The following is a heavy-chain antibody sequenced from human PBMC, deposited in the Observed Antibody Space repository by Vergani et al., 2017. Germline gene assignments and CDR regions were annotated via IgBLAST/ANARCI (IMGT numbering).Heavy chain of an antibody. V-gene: IGHV1-8*03. CDR1: GYTFTSYD. D-gene: IGHD5-12*01. J-gene: IGHJ5*02. CDR2: MNPNSGNT. CDR3: ARGRYSGYDAYNWFDP. Sequence: QVQLVQSGAEVKKPGASVKVSCKASGYTFTSYDINWVRQATGQGLEWMGWMNPNSGNTGYAQKFQGRVTITRNTSISTAYMELSSLGSEDTAVYYCARGRYSGYDAYNWFDPWGQGTLVTVSS.